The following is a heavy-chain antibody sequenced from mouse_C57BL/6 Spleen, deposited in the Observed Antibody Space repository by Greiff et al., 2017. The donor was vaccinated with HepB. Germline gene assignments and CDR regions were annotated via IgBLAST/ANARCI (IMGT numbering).Heavy chain of an antibody. D-gene: IGHD2-4*01. CDR2: INPYNGGT. J-gene: IGHJ2*01. Sequence: EVKLQQSGPVLVKPGASVKMSCKASGYTFTDYYMNWVKQSHGKSLEWIGVINPYNGGTSYNQKFKGKATLTVDKSSSTAYMELNSLTSEDSAVYYCARWNDYDAAFDYWGQGTTLTVSS. V-gene: IGHV1-19*01. CDR3: ARWNDYDAAFDY. CDR1: GYTFTDYY.